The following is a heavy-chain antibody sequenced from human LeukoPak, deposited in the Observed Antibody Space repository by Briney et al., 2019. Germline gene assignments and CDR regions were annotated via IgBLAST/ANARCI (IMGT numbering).Heavy chain of an antibody. J-gene: IGHJ5*02. CDR2: IIPIFGTT. CDR1: GGTSSDYA. CDR3: ARESTTVTTHNWFDP. Sequence: SVKVSCKASGGTSSDYAINWVRQAPGQGLEWMGGIIPIFGTTNYAQKFQGRVSITADESTSTAYMELSSLRSEDTAIYYCARESTTVTTHNWFDPWGQGTLVTVSS. V-gene: IGHV1-69*13. D-gene: IGHD4-17*01.